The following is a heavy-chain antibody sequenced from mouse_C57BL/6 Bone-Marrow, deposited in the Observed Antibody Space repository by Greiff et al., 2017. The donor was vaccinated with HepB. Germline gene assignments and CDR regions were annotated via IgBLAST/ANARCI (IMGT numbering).Heavy chain of an antibody. CDR3: TRYKIPYSNLPKWYFDV. CDR2: IDPETGGT. Sequence: VKLQESGAELVRPGASVTLSCKASGYTFTDYEMHWVKQTPVHGLEWIGAIDPETGGTAYNQKFKGKAILTADKSSSTAYMELRSLTSEDSAVYYCTRYKIPYSNLPKWYFDVWGTGTTVTVSS. CDR1: GYTFTDYE. D-gene: IGHD2-5*01. J-gene: IGHJ1*03. V-gene: IGHV1-15*01.